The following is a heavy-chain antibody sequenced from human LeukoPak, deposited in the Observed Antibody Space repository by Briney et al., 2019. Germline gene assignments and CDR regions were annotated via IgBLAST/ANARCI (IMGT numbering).Heavy chain of an antibody. D-gene: IGHD6-19*01. CDR3: ARDVRWLGSPFMDV. CDR2: ISAYNGNT. CDR1: GYTFTSYG. Sequence: GASVKVSCKASGYTFTSYGISWVRQAPGQGLEWMGWISAYNGNTNYAQKLQGRVTMTTDTSTSTAYMELRSLRSDDTAVYYCARDVRWLGSPFMDVWGQGTTVTVSS. J-gene: IGHJ6*02. V-gene: IGHV1-18*01.